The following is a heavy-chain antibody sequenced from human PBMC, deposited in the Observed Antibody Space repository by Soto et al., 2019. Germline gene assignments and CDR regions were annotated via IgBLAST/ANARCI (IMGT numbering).Heavy chain of an antibody. CDR1: GGSVSSDTHY. V-gene: IGHV4-61*01. Sequence: PSETLSLTCTVSGGSVSSDTHYWSWIRQPPGKRLEWIGFIYSSGSTNYNPSLKSRVTMSVDTSKNQFSLKLRSVIVADTAVYHCARGHTTNWYYYYFGMDVWGQGTTVTVSS. J-gene: IGHJ6*02. D-gene: IGHD1-1*01. CDR3: ARGHTTNWYYYYFGMDV. CDR2: IYSSGST.